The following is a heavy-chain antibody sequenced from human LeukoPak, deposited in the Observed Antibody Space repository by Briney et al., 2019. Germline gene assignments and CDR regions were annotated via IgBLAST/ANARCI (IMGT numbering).Heavy chain of an antibody. J-gene: IGHJ4*02. CDR2: IIPILGIA. V-gene: IGHV1-69*02. CDR1: GYTFTSYY. D-gene: IGHD6-13*01. CDR3: ASHSIAAAGTGEFDY. Sequence: SVKVSCKASGYTFTSYYMHWVRQAPGQGLEWMGRIIPILGIANYAQKFQGRVTITADKSTSTAYMELSSLRSEDTAVYYCASHSIAAAGTGEFDYWGQGTLVTVSS.